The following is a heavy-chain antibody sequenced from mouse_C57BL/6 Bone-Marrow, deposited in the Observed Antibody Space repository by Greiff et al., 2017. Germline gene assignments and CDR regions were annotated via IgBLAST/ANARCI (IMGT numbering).Heavy chain of an antibody. D-gene: IGHD1-1*01. CDR3: AREGLLRCVGYYFDY. Sequence: QVQLQQPGAELVKPGASVKLSCKASGYTFTSYWMHWVKQRPGRGLEWIGRIDPTSGGTKYNEKFKSKATLTVDKPSSTAYMQLSSLTTEDSAVYYCAREGLLRCVGYYFDYWGQGTTLTVSS. J-gene: IGHJ2*01. CDR2: IDPTSGGT. CDR1: GYTFTSYW. V-gene: IGHV1-72*01.